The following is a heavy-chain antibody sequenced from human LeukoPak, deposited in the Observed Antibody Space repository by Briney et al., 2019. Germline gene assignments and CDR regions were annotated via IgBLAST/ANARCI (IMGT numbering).Heavy chain of an antibody. Sequence: SVKVSCKASGGTFSSYAISWVRQAPGQGLEWMGGIIPIFGTANYAQKFQGRVTITADKSTSTAYMELSSLRSGDTAVYYCAASGYSPYGIWGQGTMVTVSS. CDR2: IIPIFGTA. CDR1: GGTFSSYA. V-gene: IGHV1-69*06. D-gene: IGHD5-18*01. J-gene: IGHJ3*02. CDR3: AASGYSPYGI.